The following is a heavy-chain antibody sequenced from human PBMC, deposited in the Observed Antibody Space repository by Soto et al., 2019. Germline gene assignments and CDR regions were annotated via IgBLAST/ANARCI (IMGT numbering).Heavy chain of an antibody. D-gene: IGHD3-10*02. Sequence: PSETLSLTCTVSGGSISSSSYYWGWIRQPPGKGLEWIGSIYYSGSTYYNPSLKSRVTISVDTSKNQFSLKLSSVTAADTAVYYCARHFMFGYDGLDAFDIWGQGTMVTVSS. J-gene: IGHJ3*02. CDR3: ARHFMFGYDGLDAFDI. CDR2: IYYSGST. V-gene: IGHV4-39*01. CDR1: GGSISSSSYY.